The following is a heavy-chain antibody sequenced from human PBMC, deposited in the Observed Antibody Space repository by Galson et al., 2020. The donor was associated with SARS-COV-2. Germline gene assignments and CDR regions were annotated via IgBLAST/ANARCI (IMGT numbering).Heavy chain of an antibody. D-gene: IGHD5-12*01. CDR2: INHSGST. V-gene: IGHV4-34*01. Sequence: SETLSLTCAVYGGSFSGYYWSWIRQPPGKGLEWIGEINHSGSTNYNPSLKSRVTISVDTSKNQFSLKLSSVTAADTAVYYCARGQVVIATIINYYYGMDVWGQGTTVTVSS. CDR1: GGSFSGYY. J-gene: IGHJ6*02. CDR3: ARGQVVIATIINYYYGMDV.